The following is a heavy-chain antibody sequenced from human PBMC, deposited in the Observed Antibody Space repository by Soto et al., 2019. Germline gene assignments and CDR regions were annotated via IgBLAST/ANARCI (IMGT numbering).Heavy chain of an antibody. CDR3: ARAGGGWGRYGLDV. CDR1: GDSLGSGNFY. D-gene: IGHD3-16*01. J-gene: IGHJ6*02. CDR2: IYRSGST. Sequence: ETLSLTCIVSGDSLGSGNFYWTWIRQPPGKGLECIGKIYRSGSTHYNPSLKSRMSISIDTSKNQFSLRLSSVTAADTAVYYCARAGGGWGRYGLDVWGQGTTVTVSS. V-gene: IGHV4-61*01.